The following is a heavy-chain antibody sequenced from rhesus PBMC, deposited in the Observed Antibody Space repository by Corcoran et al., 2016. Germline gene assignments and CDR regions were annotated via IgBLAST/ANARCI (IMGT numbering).Heavy chain of an antibody. V-gene: IGHV4-122*02. CDR3: VKHSVSVYGSFDY. J-gene: IGHJ4*01. CDR2: ITYTGPT. CDR1: GGSISSGYNY. Sequence: QVQLQESGTGLVKPSETLSLTCAVSGGSISSGYNYWSWIRQPHGKALELIGYITYTGPTNYNPSLKSRVTLSRDTSKNQFALKLSSVTAADSAVYYCVKHSVSVYGSFDYWGQGVLVTVSS. D-gene: IGHD3-22*01.